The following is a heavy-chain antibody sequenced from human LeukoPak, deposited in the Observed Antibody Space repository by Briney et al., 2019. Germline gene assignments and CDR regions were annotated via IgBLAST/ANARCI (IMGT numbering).Heavy chain of an antibody. D-gene: IGHD6-19*01. V-gene: IGHV5-51*01. CDR2: IYPGDSGT. Sequence: GESLKISCKGSGYSFTDYWIGWVRQMPGKGLEWMGIIYPGDSGTRYSPFFQGQVTISADKSISTAYLQWSSLKASDTAMYYCARHSRYSSGWYYHMDVWGKGTTVTVSS. CDR1: GYSFTDYW. J-gene: IGHJ6*03. CDR3: ARHSRYSSGWYYHMDV.